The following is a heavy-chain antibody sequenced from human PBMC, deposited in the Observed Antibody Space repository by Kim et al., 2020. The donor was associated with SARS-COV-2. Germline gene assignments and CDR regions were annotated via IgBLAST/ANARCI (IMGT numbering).Heavy chain of an antibody. Sequence: SETLSLTCTVSGGSISSYYWSWIRQPPGKGLEWIGYIYYSGSTNYNPSLKSRVTISVDTSKNQFSLKLSSVTAADTAVYYCARSQYYDSSGYYGYYYYGMHVWGQGTTVTVSS. J-gene: IGHJ6*02. CDR2: IYYSGST. CDR3: ARSQYYDSSGYYGYYYYGMHV. V-gene: IGHV4-59*13. D-gene: IGHD3-22*01. CDR1: GGSISSYY.